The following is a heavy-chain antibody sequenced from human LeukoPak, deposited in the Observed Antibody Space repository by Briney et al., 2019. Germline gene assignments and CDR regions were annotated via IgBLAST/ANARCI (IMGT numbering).Heavy chain of an antibody. Sequence: PGGSLRLSCAASGFTFSSYGMHWVRQAPGKGLEWVSVIYSGGSTYYADSVKGRFTISRDNSKNTLYLQMNSLRAEDTAVYYCARSYYDSSGSYFDYWGQGTLVTVSS. J-gene: IGHJ4*02. CDR3: ARSYYDSSGSYFDY. D-gene: IGHD3-22*01. CDR2: IYSGGST. CDR1: GFTFSSYG. V-gene: IGHV3-53*01.